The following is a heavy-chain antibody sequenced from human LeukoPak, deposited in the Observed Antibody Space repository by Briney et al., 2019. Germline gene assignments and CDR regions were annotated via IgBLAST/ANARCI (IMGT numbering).Heavy chain of an antibody. CDR2: ISESGDTR. CDR1: GFTFTTYA. J-gene: IGHJ4*02. D-gene: IGHD7-27*01. V-gene: IGHV3-23*01. Sequence: PGGSLRLSCAASGFTFTTYAMSWVRQAPGKGLEWVSAISESGDTRYHVDSVKGRFTISRDNSKNTLYLQMNSLRVEDTAVYYCATWSNWGHDYWGQGTLVTVSS. CDR3: ATWSNWGHDY.